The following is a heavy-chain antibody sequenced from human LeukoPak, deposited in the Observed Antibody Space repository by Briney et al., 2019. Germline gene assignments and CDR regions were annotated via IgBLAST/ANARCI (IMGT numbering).Heavy chain of an antibody. D-gene: IGHD6-19*01. V-gene: IGHV4-39*07. CDR2: IYYSGST. CDR1: GGSITSSSYY. Sequence: SETLSLTCTVSGGSITSSSYYWGWIRQPPGKGLEWIGSIYYSGSTYYNPSLKSRVTISVDTSKNQFSLKLSSVTAADTAVYYCARDLSGPLDYWGQGTLVTVSS. J-gene: IGHJ4*02. CDR3: ARDLSGPLDY.